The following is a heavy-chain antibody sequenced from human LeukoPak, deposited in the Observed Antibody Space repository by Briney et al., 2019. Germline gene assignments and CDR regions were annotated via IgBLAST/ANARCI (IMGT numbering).Heavy chain of an antibody. Sequence: GGSLRLSCAASGFTFSPVWMHWVRQAPGKGLMWVSHIINDGSYTTYADSVKGRFTISRDNAKNAVYLQMNSLRAEDTAVYYCARFRTWGDKAFDYWGQGTLVTVSS. CDR2: IINDGSYT. CDR1: GFTFSPVW. J-gene: IGHJ4*02. CDR3: ARFRTWGDKAFDY. D-gene: IGHD2-21*02. V-gene: IGHV3-74*01.